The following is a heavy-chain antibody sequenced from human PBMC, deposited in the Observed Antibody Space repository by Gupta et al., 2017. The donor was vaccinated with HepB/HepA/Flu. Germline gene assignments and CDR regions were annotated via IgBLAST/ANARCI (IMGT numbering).Heavy chain of an antibody. CDR1: GGTFSSYA. CDR3: ASNPIVVVPAAPPKALYSRPYYFDY. D-gene: IGHD2-2*01. V-gene: IGHV1-69*06. CDR2: IIPIFGTA. J-gene: IGHJ4*02. Sequence: QVQLVQSGAEVKKPGSSVKVSCKASGGTFSSYAIRWLRQAPGKGLEWMGGIIPIFGTANYAQKFQGRVTITADKSTSTAYMELSSLRSEDTAVYYCASNPIVVVPAAPPKALYSRPYYFDYWGQGTLVTVSS.